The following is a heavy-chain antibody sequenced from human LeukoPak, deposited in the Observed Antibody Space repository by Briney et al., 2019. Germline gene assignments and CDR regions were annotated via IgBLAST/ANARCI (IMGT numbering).Heavy chain of an antibody. J-gene: IGHJ3*02. CDR2: IYYSGST. CDR1: GGSISSGGYY. CDR3: ASPSATYVDTAMADAFDI. D-gene: IGHD5-18*01. V-gene: IGHV4-31*03. Sequence: SETLSLTCTVSGGSISSGGYYWSWIRQHPGKGLEWIGYIYYSGSTYYNPSLKSRVTISVDTSKNQFSLKLSSVTAADTAVYYCASPSATYVDTAMADAFDIWGQGTMVTVSS.